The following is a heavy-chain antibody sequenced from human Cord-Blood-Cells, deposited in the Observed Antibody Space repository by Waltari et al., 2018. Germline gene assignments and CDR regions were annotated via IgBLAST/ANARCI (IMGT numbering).Heavy chain of an antibody. V-gene: IGHV1-3*01. CDR1: GYTFTSYA. CDR3: ARVYSSSSPFDP. Sequence: QVQLVQSGAEVKKPGASVKVSCKASGYTFTSYAMHWLRQAPGQRLEWMGWINAGNGNTKYSQKFQGRVTITRDTSASTAYMELSSLRSEDTVVYYCARVYSSSSPFDPWGQGTLVTVSS. CDR2: INAGNGNT. J-gene: IGHJ5*02. D-gene: IGHD6-6*01.